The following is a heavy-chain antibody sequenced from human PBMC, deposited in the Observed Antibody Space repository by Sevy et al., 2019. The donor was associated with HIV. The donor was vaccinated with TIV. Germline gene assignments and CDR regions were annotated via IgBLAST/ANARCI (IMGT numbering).Heavy chain of an antibody. Sequence: GGSLRLSCAASGLVFSDYAMHWVRQAPGKGLEWVAFVSYDGRDQAYAASVEGRFTISRDSFKSTVYLQMNNLRDEDTAVYFCTKDRYDDTAFGDYWGQGSLVTVSS. D-gene: IGHD5-12*01. CDR3: TKDRYDDTAFGDY. CDR2: VSYDGRDQ. J-gene: IGHJ4*02. CDR1: GLVFSDYA. V-gene: IGHV3-30*04.